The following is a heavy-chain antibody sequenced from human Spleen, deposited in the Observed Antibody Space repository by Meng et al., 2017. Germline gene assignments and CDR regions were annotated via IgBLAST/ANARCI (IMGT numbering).Heavy chain of an antibody. D-gene: IGHD3-22*01. V-gene: IGHV3-23*01. CDR3: AKYPTMTVV. Sequence: GESLKISCAASGFTFSSYAMSWVRQAPGKGLEWVSAISGSGGSTYYADSVKGRFTISRDNSKNTLYLQMNSLRAEDTAVYYCAKYPTMTVVRGQGTPVTVSS. J-gene: IGHJ4*02. CDR2: ISGSGGST. CDR1: GFTFSSYA.